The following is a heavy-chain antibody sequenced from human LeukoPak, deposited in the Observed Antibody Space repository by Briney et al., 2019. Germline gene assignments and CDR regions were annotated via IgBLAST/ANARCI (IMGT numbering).Heavy chain of an antibody. CDR1: GGSISSYY. Sequence: SETLSLTCTVSGGSISSYYWSWIRQPPGKGLEWIGYICYSGSTNYNPSLKSRVTISVDTSKNQFSLKLSSVTAADTAVYYCARAPGYSSSWHDYWGQGTLVTVSS. V-gene: IGHV4-59*01. J-gene: IGHJ4*02. D-gene: IGHD6-13*01. CDR2: ICYSGST. CDR3: ARAPGYSSSWHDY.